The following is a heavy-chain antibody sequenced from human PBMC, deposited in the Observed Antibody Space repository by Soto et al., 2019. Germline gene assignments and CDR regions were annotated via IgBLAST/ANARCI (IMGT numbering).Heavy chain of an antibody. V-gene: IGHV4-59*08. D-gene: IGHD4-17*01. CDR3: ARTVTHPIYYYYYMDV. Sequence: SETLSLTCTVSGGSISSYYWSWIRQPPGKGLEWIGYIYYSGSTNYNPSLKSRVTISVDTSKNQFSLKLSSVTAADTAVYYCARTVTHPIYYYYYMDVWGKGTTVTVSS. CDR1: GGSISSYY. J-gene: IGHJ6*03. CDR2: IYYSGST.